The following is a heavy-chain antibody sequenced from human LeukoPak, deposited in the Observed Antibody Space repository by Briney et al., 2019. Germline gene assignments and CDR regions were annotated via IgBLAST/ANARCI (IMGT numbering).Heavy chain of an antibody. Sequence: GGSLRLSCAASGFTFSNYSMNWVRQAPGKGLEWVSSISSSSRYIYYADSVKGRFTISRDNAKNSLYLQMNSLRAEDTAVYYCARDGVYSSSWQIDYWGQGTLVTVSS. CDR2: ISSSSRYI. CDR3: ARDGVYSSSWQIDY. CDR1: GFTFSNYS. J-gene: IGHJ4*02. D-gene: IGHD6-13*01. V-gene: IGHV3-21*01.